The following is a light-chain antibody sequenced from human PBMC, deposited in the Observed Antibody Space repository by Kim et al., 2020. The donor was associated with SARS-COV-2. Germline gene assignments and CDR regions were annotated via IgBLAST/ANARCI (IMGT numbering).Light chain of an antibody. CDR3: QHYATSLWT. J-gene: IGKJ1*01. CDR1: QSVNSK. CDR2: DAS. V-gene: IGKV3D-20*01. Sequence: EIVLTQSPATLSLSPGERATLSCGASQSVNSKLAWYQQKPGLAPRLLIYDASSRATGIPDRFSGSGSGTDFSLIISRLEPEDFAVYYCQHYATSLWTFGQGTKVEIK.